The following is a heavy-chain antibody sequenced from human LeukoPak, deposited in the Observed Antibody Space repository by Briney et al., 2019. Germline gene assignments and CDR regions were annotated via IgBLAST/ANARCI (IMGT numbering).Heavy chain of an antibody. CDR3: ARGIYCISSSCYTGNWFDP. CDR1: VGSTSIST. V-gene: IGHV4-59*01. D-gene: IGHD2-2*02. Sequence: GTLSLTSMVPVGSTSISTRNCIRHPPGRGRGWVGHFFNGGSTNYNPSLKSRVTISVDTSKNQFSLKLSSVTAADTAVYYCARGIYCISSSCYTGNWFDPWGQGTLVTVSS. CDR2: FFNGGST. J-gene: IGHJ5*02.